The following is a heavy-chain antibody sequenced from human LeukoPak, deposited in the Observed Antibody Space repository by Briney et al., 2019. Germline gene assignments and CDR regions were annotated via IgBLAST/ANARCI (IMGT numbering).Heavy chain of an antibody. CDR3: ARVWPNMYYYDSSGDDAFDI. J-gene: IGHJ3*02. Sequence: ASVKVSCKASGYTFTSYGMSWVRQAPGQGLEWMGWINTNTGNPTYAQGFTGRLVFSLDTSVTTAYLQISSLKTEDTAVYYCARVWPNMYYYDSSGDDAFDIWGQGTMVTVSS. V-gene: IGHV7-4-1*02. CDR1: GYTFTSYG. D-gene: IGHD3-22*01. CDR2: INTNTGNP.